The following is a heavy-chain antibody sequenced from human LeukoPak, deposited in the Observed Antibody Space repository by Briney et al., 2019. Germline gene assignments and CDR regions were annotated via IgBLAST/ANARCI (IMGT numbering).Heavy chain of an antibody. D-gene: IGHD5-12*01. CDR1: GDSISSYY. J-gene: IGHJ5*02. CDR3: ARGVGGYSSYAPYNWFDP. V-gene: IGHV4-59*12. CDR2: IYYSGST. Sequence: SETLSLTCTVSGDSISSYYWSWIRQPPGKGLEWIGNIYYSGSTNSNPSLKSRVTISVDTSKNQFSLKLSSVTAADTAVYYCARGVGGYSSYAPYNWFDPWGQGTLVTVSS.